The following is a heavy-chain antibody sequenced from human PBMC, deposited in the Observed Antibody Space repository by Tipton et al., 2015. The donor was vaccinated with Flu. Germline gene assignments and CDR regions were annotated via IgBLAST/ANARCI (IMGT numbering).Heavy chain of an antibody. D-gene: IGHD3-10*01. CDR2: IYYSGST. Sequence: TLSLTCTVSGGSISSYYWSWIRQPPGKGLEWIGYIYYSGSTNYNPSLKSRVTISVDTSKNQFSLKLSSVTAADTAVYYCARRVYYYGSYYFDYWGQGTLVTVSS. CDR3: ARRVYYYGSYYFDY. V-gene: IGHV4-59*08. CDR1: GGSISSYY. J-gene: IGHJ4*02.